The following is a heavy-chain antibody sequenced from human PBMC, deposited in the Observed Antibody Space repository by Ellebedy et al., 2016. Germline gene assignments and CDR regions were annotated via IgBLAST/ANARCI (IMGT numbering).Heavy chain of an antibody. CDR3: ARDRLIAAAGTDYYDSSGPEGY. CDR1: GGSISSGDYY. D-gene: IGHD3-22*01. J-gene: IGHJ4*02. Sequence: SETLSLXXTVSGGSISSGDYYWSWIRQPPGKGLEWIGSIYYSGSTYYNPSLKSRVTISVDTSKNQFSLKLSSVTAADTAAYYCARDRLIAAAGTDYYDSSGPEGYWGQGTLVTVSS. V-gene: IGHV4-39*07. CDR2: IYYSGST.